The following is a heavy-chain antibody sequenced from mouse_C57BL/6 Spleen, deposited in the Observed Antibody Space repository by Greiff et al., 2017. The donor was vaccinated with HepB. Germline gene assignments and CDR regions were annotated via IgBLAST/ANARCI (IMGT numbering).Heavy chain of an antibody. V-gene: IGHV3-6*01. Sequence: DVKLQESGPGLVKPSQSLSLTCSVTGYSITSGYYWNWIRQFPGNKLEWMGYISYDGSNNYNPSLKNRISITRDTSKNQFFLKLNSVTTEDTATYYCARGDYDYGVYFDYWGQGTTLTVSS. CDR2: ISYDGSN. CDR3: ARGDYDYGVYFDY. CDR1: GYSITSGYY. J-gene: IGHJ2*01. D-gene: IGHD2-4*01.